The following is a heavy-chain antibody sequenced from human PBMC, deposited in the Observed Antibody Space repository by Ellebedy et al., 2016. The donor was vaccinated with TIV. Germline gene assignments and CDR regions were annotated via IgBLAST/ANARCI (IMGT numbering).Heavy chain of an antibody. CDR3: ARAETEDSYGVYYFDL. J-gene: IGHJ2*01. V-gene: IGHV3-7*03. CDR2: IKEDGSEK. CDR1: GFTFSSHS. Sequence: GESLKISCAASGFTFSSHSMNWVRQAPGKGLEWVANIKEDGSEKYHVDSVKGRFSISRDNAKNTLYLQMNSLRAEDTAMYYCARAETEDSYGVYYFDLWGRGTLVTVSS. D-gene: IGHD5/OR15-5a*01.